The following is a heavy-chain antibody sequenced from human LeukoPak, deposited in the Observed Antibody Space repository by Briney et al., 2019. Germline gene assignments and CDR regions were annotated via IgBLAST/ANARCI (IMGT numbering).Heavy chain of an antibody. CDR2: ISYGGST. CDR1: GASISTHY. V-gene: IGHV4-59*11. Sequence: NASETLSLTCSVSGASISTHYWSWIRQPPGKGLEWIAYISYGGSTNYNPSLKSRVTISLDMSKNQFSLEMNSVTAADTAVYYCARAEKAVTGTLDYWGQGTLITVSS. D-gene: IGHD6-19*01. CDR3: ARAEKAVTGTLDY. J-gene: IGHJ4*02.